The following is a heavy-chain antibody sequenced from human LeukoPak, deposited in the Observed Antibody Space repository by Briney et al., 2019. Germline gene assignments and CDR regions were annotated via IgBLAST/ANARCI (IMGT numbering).Heavy chain of an antibody. Sequence: PGGSLRLSCAASGFTFSSYAMHWVRQAPGKGLEYVSAISSNGGSTYYADSVKGRFTISRDNSKNTLYLQMGSLRAEDTAVYYCVRSIAVAGPFDYWGQGTLVTVSS. CDR2: ISSNGGST. D-gene: IGHD6-19*01. V-gene: IGHV3-64D*09. CDR3: VRSIAVAGPFDY. CDR1: GFTFSSYA. J-gene: IGHJ4*02.